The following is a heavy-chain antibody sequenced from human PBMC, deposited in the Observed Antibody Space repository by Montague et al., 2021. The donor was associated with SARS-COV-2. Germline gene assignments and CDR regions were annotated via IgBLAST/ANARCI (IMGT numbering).Heavy chain of an antibody. CDR1: GFTFSSYA. V-gene: IGHV3-30*04. CDR3: ARDLAKVVAAPHDDYYYYYGMDV. D-gene: IGHD2-15*01. CDR2: ISYDGSNK. Sequence: SLRLPCAASGFTFSSYAMHWVRQAPGKGLEWVAVISYDGSNKYYADSVKGRFTISRDNSKNTLYLQMNSLRAEDTAVYYCARDLAKVVAAPHDDYYYYYGMDVWGQGTTVIVSS. J-gene: IGHJ6*02.